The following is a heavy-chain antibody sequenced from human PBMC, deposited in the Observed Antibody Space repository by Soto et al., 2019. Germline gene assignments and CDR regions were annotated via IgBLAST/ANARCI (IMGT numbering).Heavy chain of an antibody. CDR2: IIPIFGTA. Sequence: QVQLVQSGAEVKKPGSSVKVSCKASGGTFSSYAISWVRQAPGQGLEWMGGIIPIFGTANYAQKFQGRVTITADESTSTAYMGLSSLRSEDTAVYYCARDREYYYDSSGFGWFDPWGQGTLVTVSS. CDR3: ARDREYYYDSSGFGWFDP. J-gene: IGHJ5*02. CDR1: GGTFSSYA. V-gene: IGHV1-69*01. D-gene: IGHD3-22*01.